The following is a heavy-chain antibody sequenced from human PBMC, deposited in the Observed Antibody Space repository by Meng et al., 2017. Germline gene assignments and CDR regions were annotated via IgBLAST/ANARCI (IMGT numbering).Heavy chain of an antibody. V-gene: IGHV3-30*04. CDR3: ARDRTMGADAVDY. D-gene: IGHD3-10*01. J-gene: IGHJ4*02. Sequence: LVKQGGGLFMPATSIRLFCAVSAVGFCSYSIHCGRHDPGKKRLWLIVETYDGRNTNYKPSVESRFTISGDKSKNTLYLKLSCLSAEDSAVYYCARDRTMGADAVDYWGQGTLVTVSS. CDR2: ETYDGRNT. CDR1: AVGFCSYS.